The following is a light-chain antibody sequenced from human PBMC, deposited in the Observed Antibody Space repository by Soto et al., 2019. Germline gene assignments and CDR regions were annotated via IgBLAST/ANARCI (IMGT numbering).Light chain of an antibody. V-gene: IGLV2-14*01. CDR2: GVT. CDR1: SSDVGGYNY. J-gene: IGLJ1*01. Sequence: QSALTQPASVSGSPGQSITISCTGTSSDVGGYNYVSWYQQHPGIAPKLLIYGVTNRRSGVSTRFSGSKSGNTDFLTISGLQGEDEAVYHCSSYTSASTLLYLFGTGTKLTVL. CDR3: SSYTSASTLLYL.